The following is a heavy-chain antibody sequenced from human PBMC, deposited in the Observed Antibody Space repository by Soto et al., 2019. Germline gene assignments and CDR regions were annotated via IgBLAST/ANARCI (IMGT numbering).Heavy chain of an antibody. CDR2: IYYSGST. D-gene: IGHD6-13*01. CDR3: ARGRGSSWYLRYFQH. V-gene: IGHV4-39*01. J-gene: IGHJ1*01. CDR1: GGSISSSLYY. Sequence: PSETLSLTCTVSGGSISSSLYYWGWIRQPPGKGLEWIGSIYYSGSTYYNPSLKSRVTISGDTSKNQFSLKLSSVTAADTAVYYCARGRGSSWYLRYFQHWGQGTLVTVSS.